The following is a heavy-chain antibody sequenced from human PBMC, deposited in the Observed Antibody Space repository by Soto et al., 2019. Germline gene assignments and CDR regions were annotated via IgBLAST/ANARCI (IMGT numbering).Heavy chain of an antibody. Sequence: QVQLQQSGPVLVKPSQTLSLTCAISGDSVSSNSATWEWIRQSPSRGLEWLGRTYYRSKWYNDYAVSVKSRITINPDTSNNQLSLQLNSVTPDDTAVYYCARLIGNSWLDSWGQGTLVTVSS. D-gene: IGHD2-8*01. CDR3: ARLIGNSWLDS. CDR1: GDSVSSNSAT. V-gene: IGHV6-1*01. CDR2: TYYRSKWYN. J-gene: IGHJ5*01.